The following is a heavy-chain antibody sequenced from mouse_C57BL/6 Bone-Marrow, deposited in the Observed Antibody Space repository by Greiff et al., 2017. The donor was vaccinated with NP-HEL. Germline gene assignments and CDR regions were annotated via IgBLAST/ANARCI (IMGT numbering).Heavy chain of an antibody. CDR1: GYAFSSSW. CDR2: IYPGDGDT. V-gene: IGHV1-82*01. J-gene: IGHJ4*01. Sequence: VQLQQSGPELVKPGASVKISCKASGYAFSSSWMNWVKQRPGKGLEWIGRIYPGDGDTNYNGKFKGKATLTADKSSSTAYMQLSSLTSEDSAVYFCARSFYYGSSYHYYAMDYWGQGTSVTVSS. CDR3: ARSFYYGSSYHYYAMDY. D-gene: IGHD1-1*01.